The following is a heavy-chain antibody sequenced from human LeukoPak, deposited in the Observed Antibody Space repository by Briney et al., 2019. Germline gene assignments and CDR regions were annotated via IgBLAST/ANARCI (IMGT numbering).Heavy chain of an antibody. V-gene: IGHV3-15*01. J-gene: IGHJ4*02. CDR1: GFTFSNAW. CDR3: TVDWHSSVYH. Sequence: PGGSLRLSCTPSGFTFSNAWMSWVRQAPGKGLEWVGRIKSKTDGGTTDYAAPVKGRFTISRDDSKNMLYLQMNSLKTEDTAVYYCTVDWHSSVYHWGQGTLVTVSS. D-gene: IGHD3-22*01. CDR2: IKSKTDGGTT.